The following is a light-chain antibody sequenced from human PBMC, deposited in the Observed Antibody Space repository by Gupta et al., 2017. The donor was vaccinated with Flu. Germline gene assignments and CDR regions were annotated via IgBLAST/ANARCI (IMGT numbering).Light chain of an antibody. Sequence: PSSVSATVGDKATITVRAGQSISNYLTWYQQKPGKAPKPLMFAASRFEGGVPARFSGSGSGTDFTLTISSLQAEDVATYYCQQTYGTPQTFGRGTKVEIK. J-gene: IGKJ1*01. CDR1: QSISNY. CDR3: QQTYGTPQT. CDR2: AAS. V-gene: IGKV1-39*01.